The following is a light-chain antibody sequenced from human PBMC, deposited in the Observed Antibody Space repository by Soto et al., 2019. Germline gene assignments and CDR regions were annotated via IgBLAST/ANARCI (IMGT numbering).Light chain of an antibody. CDR1: NSNIGSNT. J-gene: IGLJ1*01. CDR3: ATWDARLNGYV. CDR2: SNN. Sequence: QSVLTQPPSASGTPGQRVTISCSGSNSNIGSNTVTWYQQLPGTAPILLIYSNNQRSSVVPDRFSGSRSGTSGSLAISGLQSEDEADYYCATWDARLNGYVFGSGTKLTVL. V-gene: IGLV1-44*01.